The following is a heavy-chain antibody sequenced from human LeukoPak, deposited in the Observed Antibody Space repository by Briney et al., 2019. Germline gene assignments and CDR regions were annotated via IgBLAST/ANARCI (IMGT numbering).Heavy chain of an antibody. D-gene: IGHD3-22*01. CDR1: GFTFSDYY. CDR3: ARGEYYYDSRHYGMDV. J-gene: IGHJ6*02. V-gene: IGHV3-11*04. Sequence: GGSLRLSCAASGFTFSDYYMSWIRQAPGKGLEWVSYIGSSGRIIYYADSMRGRFTISRDNAKNSLYLEMNSLRTEDTAVYYCARGEYYYDSRHYGMDVWGQGTTVTVSS. CDR2: IGSSGRII.